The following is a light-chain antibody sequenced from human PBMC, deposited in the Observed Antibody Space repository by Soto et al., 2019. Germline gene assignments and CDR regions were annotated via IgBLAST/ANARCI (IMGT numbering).Light chain of an antibody. V-gene: IGLV1-44*01. CDR2: GDN. CDR1: GSSIGTNT. CDR3: AAWDGSLNNVL. J-gene: IGLJ2*01. Sequence: QSVLTQPPSASGTPGQRVTISCSGSGSSIGTNTVNWYRQLPGTAPKLLIYGDNQRPSGVPDRFSGSKSGTSASLAISGLHSQDEAEYYCAAWDGSLNNVLYGGGTKVPS.